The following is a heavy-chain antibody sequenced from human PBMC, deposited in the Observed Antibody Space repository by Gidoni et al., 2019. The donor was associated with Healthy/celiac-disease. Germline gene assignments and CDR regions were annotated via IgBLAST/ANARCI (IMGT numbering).Heavy chain of an antibody. CDR2: ISWNSGSI. D-gene: IGHD4-17*01. V-gene: IGHV3-9*01. CDR3: AKGHDYGDYNFDY. Sequence: EVQLVESGGGLVQPGRSLRLSCSASGFTFDDYAMHWVRQAPGKGLEWVSCISWNSGSIGYADSVKGRFTISRDNAKNSLYLQMNSLRAEDTALYYCAKGHDYGDYNFDYWGQGTLVTVSS. J-gene: IGHJ4*02. CDR1: GFTFDDYA.